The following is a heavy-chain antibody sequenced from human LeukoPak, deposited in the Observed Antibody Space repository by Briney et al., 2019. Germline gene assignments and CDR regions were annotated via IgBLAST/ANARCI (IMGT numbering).Heavy chain of an antibody. V-gene: IGHV1-8*01. D-gene: IGHD5-18*01. CDR1: GYTFTSYD. CDR2: MNPNSGNT. J-gene: IGHJ3*02. Sequence: ASVKVSCKASGYTFTSYDINWVRQATGQGLEWMGWMNPNSGNTGYAQKFQGRVTMTRNTSISAAYMELSSLRSEDTAVYYCARVGYSYGAFDIWGQGTMVTVSS. CDR3: ARVGYSYGAFDI.